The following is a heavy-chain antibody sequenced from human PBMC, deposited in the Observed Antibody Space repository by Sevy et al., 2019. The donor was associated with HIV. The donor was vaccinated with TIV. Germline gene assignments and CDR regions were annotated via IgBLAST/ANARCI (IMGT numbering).Heavy chain of an antibody. CDR3: ARHPLGNWFDL. CDR1: GGSISSTRHY. V-gene: IGHV4-39*01. Sequence: SETLSLTCNVSGGSISSTRHYWGWVRQSLGKTLEWIGSRFYSGGAYYNPSLQSRVTMSVDTSKNQFSLTVSSVTAADTAIYYCARHPLGNWFDLWGQGIQVTVSS. J-gene: IGHJ5*02. CDR2: RFYSGGA. D-gene: IGHD3-16*01.